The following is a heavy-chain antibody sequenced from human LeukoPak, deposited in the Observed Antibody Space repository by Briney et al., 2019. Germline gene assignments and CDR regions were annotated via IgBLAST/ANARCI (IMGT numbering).Heavy chain of an antibody. V-gene: IGHV3-23*01. CDR3: AKALVARYYFDY. J-gene: IGHJ4*02. D-gene: IGHD2-15*01. Sequence: PGGSLRLSCAASGFTFSSYAMSWVRQAPGKGLEWVSAISGSGGSTYYADSVKGRFTISRDNSKNTLYLQVNSLRAEDTAVYYCAKALVARYYFDYWGQGTLVTVSS. CDR2: ISGSGGST. CDR1: GFTFSSYA.